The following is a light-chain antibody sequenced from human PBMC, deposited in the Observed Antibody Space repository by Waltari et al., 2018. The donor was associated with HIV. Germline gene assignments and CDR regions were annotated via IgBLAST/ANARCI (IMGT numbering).Light chain of an antibody. CDR2: EVN. J-gene: IGLJ2*01. Sequence: QSALTQPPSASGSLGPSVTISCSGPSDAIGGYNSVFWYQQYPAKAPKLLIYEVNKRPSGVPDRFSGSKSLNTASLTVSGLQAEDEAHYFCSSFAGSNTVVFGGGTKLTVL. CDR3: SSFAGSNTVV. CDR1: SDAIGGYNS. V-gene: IGLV2-8*01.